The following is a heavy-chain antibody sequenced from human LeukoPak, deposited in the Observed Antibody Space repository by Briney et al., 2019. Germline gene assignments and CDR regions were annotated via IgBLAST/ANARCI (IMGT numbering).Heavy chain of an antibody. D-gene: IGHD3-9*01. J-gene: IGHJ5*02. V-gene: IGHV3-11*05. Sequence: NPGGSLRLSCAASGFTFSDYYMTWIRQAPGKGLEWVSYISDSGSYTNYADSVKGRFTISRDNAKNSLFLQMNSLRADDTAVYYCARDRSFYDILTGYYTHNWFDPWGQGTLDTVSS. CDR1: GFTFSDYY. CDR3: ARDRSFYDILTGYYTHNWFDP. CDR2: ISDSGSYT.